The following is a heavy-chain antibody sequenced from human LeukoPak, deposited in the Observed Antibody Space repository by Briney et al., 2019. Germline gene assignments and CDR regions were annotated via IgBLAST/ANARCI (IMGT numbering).Heavy chain of an antibody. J-gene: IGHJ5*02. CDR3: ARGGYYGSGNDFRFDP. CDR2: IYYSGST. V-gene: IGHV4-39*07. CDR1: GGSISSYY. D-gene: IGHD3-10*01. Sequence: SETLSLTCTVSGGSISSYYWGWIRQPPGKGLEWIGSIYYSGSTYYNPSLKSRVTISVDTSKNQFSLKLSSVTPADTAVYYCARGGYYGSGNDFRFDPWGQGTLVTVSS.